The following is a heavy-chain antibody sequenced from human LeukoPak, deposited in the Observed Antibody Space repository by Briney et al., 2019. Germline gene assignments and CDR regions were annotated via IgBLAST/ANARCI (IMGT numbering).Heavy chain of an antibody. CDR1: GYSLNAYY. CDR3: ARGLGLDY. D-gene: IGHD3/OR15-3a*01. Sequence: GASVKVSCKASGYSLNAYYIHWVRQAPGQGLEWMGWINPSSGGTKYAQKFQGRVTMARDTSISTPYMELTRLTSDDTAVYYCARGLGLDYWGQGTLVTVSS. CDR2: INPSSGGT. V-gene: IGHV1-2*02. J-gene: IGHJ4*02.